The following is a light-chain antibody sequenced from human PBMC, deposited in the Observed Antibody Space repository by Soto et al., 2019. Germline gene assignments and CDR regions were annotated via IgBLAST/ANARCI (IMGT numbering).Light chain of an antibody. CDR3: SSYVSSGGGV. CDR1: SSDVGGYNY. CDR2: EVS. Sequence: QSALTQPPSASGSPGQSVTISCTGTSSDVGGYNYVSWYQQHPGKAPKLIIYEVSKRPSGVPDRFSGSKSGNTASLTVSGLQAEDEAEYYCSSYVSSGGGVFGGGTKVTVL. V-gene: IGLV2-8*01. J-gene: IGLJ2*01.